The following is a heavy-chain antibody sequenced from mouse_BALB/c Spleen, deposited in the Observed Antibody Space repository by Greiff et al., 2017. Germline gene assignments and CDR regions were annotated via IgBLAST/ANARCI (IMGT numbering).Heavy chain of an antibody. V-gene: IGHV5-9-3*01. J-gene: IGHJ3*01. CDR2: ISSGGSYT. Sequence: EVKLVESGGGLVKPGGSLKLSCAASGFTFSSYAMSWVRQTPEKRLEWVATISSGGSYTYYPDSVKGRFTISRDNAKNTLYLQMSSLRSEDTAMYYCSDGFAYWGQGTLVTGSA. CDR3: SDGFAY. D-gene: IGHD1-1*01. CDR1: GFTFSSYA.